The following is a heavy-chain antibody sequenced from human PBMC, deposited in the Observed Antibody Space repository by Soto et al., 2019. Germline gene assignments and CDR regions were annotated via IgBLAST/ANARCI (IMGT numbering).Heavy chain of an antibody. V-gene: IGHV1-18*01. CDR3: ASSVGDFWSGYGAFDI. CDR1: GYTFTSYG. J-gene: IGHJ3*02. CDR2: ISAYNGNT. Sequence: ASVKVSCKASGYTFTSYGISWVRQAPGQGLEWMGWISAYNGNTNYAQKLQGRVTMTTDTSTSTAYMELRSLRSDDTAVYYCASSVGDFWSGYGAFDIWGQGTMVTV. D-gene: IGHD3-3*01.